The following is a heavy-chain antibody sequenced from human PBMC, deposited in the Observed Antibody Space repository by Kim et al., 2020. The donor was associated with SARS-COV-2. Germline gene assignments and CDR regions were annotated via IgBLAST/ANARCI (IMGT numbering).Heavy chain of an antibody. CDR1: GFSFSSNE. V-gene: IGHV3-13*01. Sequence: GGSLRLSCAASGFSFSSNEMYWVRQAPGKGLEWVSTIESSGDTYYPGSVKGRFTISRQNAKNSLYLQMNSLRVGDTAVYYCARQGGYGKGMDLWGQGTTV. CDR2: IESSGDT. J-gene: IGHJ6*02. D-gene: IGHD5-12*01. CDR3: ARQGGYGKGMDL.